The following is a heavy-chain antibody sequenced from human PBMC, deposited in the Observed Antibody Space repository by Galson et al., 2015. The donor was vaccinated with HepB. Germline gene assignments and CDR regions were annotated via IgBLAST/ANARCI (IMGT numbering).Heavy chain of an antibody. D-gene: IGHD3-10*01. Sequence: QSGAEVKKPGESLKISCKGSGYSFTNYWIGWVRQMPGKGLEWMGIIYPGDSDTRYSPSFQGQVTISADKSISTAYLQWSTLKASDTAMYYCATSRSYYGSGGNNYYYGMNVWGQGTTVTVSS. CDR2: IYPGDSDT. CDR1: GYSFTNYW. CDR3: ATSRSYYGSGGNNYYYGMNV. V-gene: IGHV5-51*03. J-gene: IGHJ6*02.